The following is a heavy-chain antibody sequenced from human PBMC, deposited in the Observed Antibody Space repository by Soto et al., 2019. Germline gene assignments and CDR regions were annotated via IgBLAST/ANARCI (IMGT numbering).Heavy chain of an antibody. CDR2: IWYDGSNK. CDR3: ARAKLERWDYYYYGMDV. CDR1: GFTFSSYG. V-gene: IGHV3-33*01. J-gene: IGHJ6*02. D-gene: IGHD1-1*01. Sequence: PGGSLRLSCAASGFTFSSYGMHWVRQAPGKGLEWVAVIWYDGSNKYYADSVKGRFTISRDNSKNTLYLQMNSLRAEDTAVYYCARAKLERWDYYYYGMDVWGQGTTVTVSS.